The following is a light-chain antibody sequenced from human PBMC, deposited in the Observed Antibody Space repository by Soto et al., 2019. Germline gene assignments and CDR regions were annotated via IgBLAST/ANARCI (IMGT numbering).Light chain of an antibody. J-gene: IGKJ4*01. CDR1: QSLLHRNGYTY. CDR2: MGS. CDR3: MQSLQTRT. V-gene: IGKV2-28*01. Sequence: DIVMTQSPVSLTVTPGEPASISCRSSQSLLHRNGYTYLDWYLQKPGQSPQLLIYMGSSRASGVPDRFSGSGSGTDFTLKISRVETEDVGVYYCMQSLQTRTFGGGTKVDI.